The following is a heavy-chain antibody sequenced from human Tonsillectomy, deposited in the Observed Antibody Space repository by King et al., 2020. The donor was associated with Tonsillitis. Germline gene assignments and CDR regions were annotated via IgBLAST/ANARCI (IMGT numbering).Heavy chain of an antibody. Sequence: VQLVESGGGVVQPGRSLRLSCAASGFTFSNYDMHWVRQAPGKGLEWVAVISYGGSNKYYAESVKGRFTISGDNSKNTLFLQMNSLRVEDTAVYYCTRGDDCSGGSCHYYGMDVWGQGTTVTVSS. CDR1: GFTFSNYD. V-gene: IGHV3-33*05. CDR3: TRGDDCSGGSCHYYGMDV. CDR2: ISYGGSNK. D-gene: IGHD2-15*01. J-gene: IGHJ6*02.